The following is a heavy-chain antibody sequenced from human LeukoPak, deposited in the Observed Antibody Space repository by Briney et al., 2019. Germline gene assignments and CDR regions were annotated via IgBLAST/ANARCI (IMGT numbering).Heavy chain of an antibody. V-gene: IGHV1-2*02. CDR1: GYTFTGYY. CDR2: INPNTGGT. CDR3: ARGVGSSWFGP. Sequence: ASVKVSCKASGYTFTGYYMHWMRQAPGQGLGWIGWINPNTGGTTFAQKFQGRVTMTRDTSISTAYMELSSLRSGDTAMYYCARGVGSSWFGPWGQGTLVTVSS. J-gene: IGHJ5*02. D-gene: IGHD3-10*01.